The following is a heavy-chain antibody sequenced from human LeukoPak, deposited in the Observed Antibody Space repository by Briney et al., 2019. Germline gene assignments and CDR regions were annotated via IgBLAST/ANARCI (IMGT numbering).Heavy chain of an antibody. CDR3: ASGIIVVVPAATYYYYGMDV. D-gene: IGHD2-2*01. V-gene: IGHV4-39*01. CDR2: IYYSGST. J-gene: IGHJ6*02. Sequence: KPSETLSLTCTVSGGSISSSSYYWGWIRQPPGKGLEWIGSIYYSGSTYYNPSLKSRVTISVDTSKNQFSLKLSSVTAADTAVYYCASGIIVVVPAATYYYYGMDVWGQGTTVTVSS. CDR1: GGSISSSSYY.